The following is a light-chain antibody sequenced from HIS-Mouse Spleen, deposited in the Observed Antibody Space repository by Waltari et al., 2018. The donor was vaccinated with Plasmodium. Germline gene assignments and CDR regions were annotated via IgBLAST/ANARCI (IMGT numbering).Light chain of an antibody. CDR3: SSYTSSSTLDV. J-gene: IGLJ1*01. Sequence: QSALTQPASVSGSPGQSITISCTGTSSDVGGYNYVSWYQQHPGKAPKLMIYEVSNRPSGVSNRCSGSKSGNPASLTISGLQAEDEADYYCSSYTSSSTLDVFGTGTKVTVL. CDR1: SSDVGGYNY. V-gene: IGLV2-14*01. CDR2: EVS.